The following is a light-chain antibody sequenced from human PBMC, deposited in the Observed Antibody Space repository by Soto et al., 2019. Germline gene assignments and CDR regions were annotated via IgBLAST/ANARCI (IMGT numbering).Light chain of an antibody. CDR1: QSVSSN. CDR2: GTS. V-gene: IGKV3-15*01. J-gene: IGKJ4*01. CDR3: QQHNKWPLT. Sequence: EIVMTQSPATLSESPGERATLSCRASQSVSSNLSWYQQKRGQAPRLLIYGTSTRATGIPASFSGSGSGTEFTLTISSPQSEDVAVYCCQQHNKWPLTFGAGTKLEIK.